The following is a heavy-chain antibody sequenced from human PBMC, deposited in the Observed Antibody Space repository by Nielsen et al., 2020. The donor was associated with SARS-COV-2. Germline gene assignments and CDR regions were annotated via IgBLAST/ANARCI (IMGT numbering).Heavy chain of an antibody. V-gene: IGHV3-30*03. CDR1: GFSISRYG. Sequence: GESLKISCEASGFSISRYGMHWVRQAPGKGLDWVTFISFDGSVKYYADSVKGRFTISTDISKNTLYLQMNSLRAEDTAVYYCARGVNYYYMDVWGKGTTVTVSS. D-gene: IGHD3-3*01. J-gene: IGHJ6*03. CDR3: ARGVNYYYMDV. CDR2: ISFDGSVK.